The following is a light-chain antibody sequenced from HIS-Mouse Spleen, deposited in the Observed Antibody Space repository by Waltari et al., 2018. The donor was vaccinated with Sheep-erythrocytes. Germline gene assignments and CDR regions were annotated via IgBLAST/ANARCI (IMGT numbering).Light chain of an antibody. V-gene: IGKV1D-13*01. CDR3: QQFNNYPRT. J-gene: IGKJ1*01. CDR2: DAS. CDR1: QGLSSA. Sequence: AIQLTQSPSSLSASVGDRVTITCRSSQGLSSALAWYQQKPRNAPKLLLYDASSLESGVPSRFSGSGSGTDFTLTISSLQPEDFATYYCQQFNNYPRTFGQGTKVEIK.